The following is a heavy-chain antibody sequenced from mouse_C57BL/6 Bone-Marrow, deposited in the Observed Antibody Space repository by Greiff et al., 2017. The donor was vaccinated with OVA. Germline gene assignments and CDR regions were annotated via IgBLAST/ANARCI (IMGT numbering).Heavy chain of an antibody. CDR2: IDPTNDYT. V-gene: IGHV1-4*01. CDR3: TRGYYFDY. CDR1: GYTFTSYT. J-gene: IGHJ2*01. Sequence: QVQLQQSGAELARPGASVKMSCKASGYTFTSYTIHWVNQRPGQGLEWIGYIDPTNDYTNYNQKFKGKATLTADKSSSTAYMQLSSLTSEDSAVYYGTRGYYFDYWGQGTTPTVSS.